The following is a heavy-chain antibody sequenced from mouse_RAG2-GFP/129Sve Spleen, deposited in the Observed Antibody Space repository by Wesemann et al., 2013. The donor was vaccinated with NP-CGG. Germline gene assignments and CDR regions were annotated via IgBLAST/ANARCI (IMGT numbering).Heavy chain of an antibody. V-gene: IGHV5-6-2*01. D-gene: IGHD2-2*01. Sequence: LELVAAINSNGGSTYYPDTVKGRFTISRDNAKNTLYLQMSSLKSEDTAMYYCARHGYYFDYWGPRGTTLTVSS. CDR2: INSNGGST. CDR3: ARHGYYFDY. J-gene: IGHJ2*01.